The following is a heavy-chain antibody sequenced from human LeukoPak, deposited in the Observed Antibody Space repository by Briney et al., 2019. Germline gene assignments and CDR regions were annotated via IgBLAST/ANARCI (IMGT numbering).Heavy chain of an antibody. CDR2: IYYSGST. Sequence: SETLSLTCTVPGGSISSNSYYWGWIRQPPGKGLKWIGSIYYSGSTYYNPSLKSRVTISVDTSKNQFSLKLSSVTAADTAVYYCARGWGYSYGHGFDYWGQGTLVTVSS. CDR1: GGSISSNSYY. CDR3: ARGWGYSYGHGFDY. V-gene: IGHV4-39*01. J-gene: IGHJ4*02. D-gene: IGHD5-18*01.